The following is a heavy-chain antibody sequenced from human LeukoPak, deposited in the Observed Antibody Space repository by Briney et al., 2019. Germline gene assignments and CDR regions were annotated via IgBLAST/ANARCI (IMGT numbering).Heavy chain of an antibody. J-gene: IGHJ4*02. D-gene: IGHD4-11*01. V-gene: IGHV3-30*02. Sequence: PGGSLRLSCAASGIDFRASGMHWVRQAPGMGLEWVTFIQTDGSDKYYAASVAGRFTISRDNSKNTVYLHMNSLRPDDTALYYCAREGGTAVVGRFDYWGQGTLVTVSS. CDR1: GIDFRASG. CDR3: AREGGTAVVGRFDY. CDR2: IQTDGSDK.